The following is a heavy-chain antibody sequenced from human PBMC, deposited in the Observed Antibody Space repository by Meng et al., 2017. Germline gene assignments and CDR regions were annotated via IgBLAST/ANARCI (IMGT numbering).Heavy chain of an antibody. CDR1: GYTFTSYD. V-gene: IGHV1-8*03. CDR2: MNPNSGNT. D-gene: IGHD2-15*01. CDR3: ASGGSGGKGNWFDP. J-gene: IGHJ5*02. Sequence: ASVKVSCKASGYTFTSYDINWVRQATGQGREWMGWMNPNSGNTGYAQKFQGRVTITRNTSISTAYMELRSLRSEDTAVYYCASGGSGGKGNWFDPWGQGTLVTVSS.